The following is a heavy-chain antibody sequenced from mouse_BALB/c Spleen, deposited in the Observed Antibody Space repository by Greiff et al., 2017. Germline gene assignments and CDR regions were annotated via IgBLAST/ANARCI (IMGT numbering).Heavy chain of an antibody. D-gene: IGHD1-2*01. V-gene: IGHV5-12-2*01. CDR3: ARHGRYGYEDY. CDR1: GFTFSSYT. CDR2: ISNGGGST. Sequence: EVKLVESGGGLVQPGGSLKLSCAASGFTFSSYTMSWVRQTPEKRLEWVAYISNGGGSTYYPDTVKGRFTISRDNAKNTLYLQMSSLKSEDTAMYYCARHGRYGYEDYWGQGTTLTVSS. J-gene: IGHJ2*01.